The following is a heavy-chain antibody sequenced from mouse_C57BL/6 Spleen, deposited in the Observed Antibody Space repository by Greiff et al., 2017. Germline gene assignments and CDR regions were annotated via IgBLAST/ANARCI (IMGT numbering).Heavy chain of an antibody. Sequence: VQLQQSGTVLARPGASVKMSCMTSGYTFTNYWMHWVKQRPGQGLEWIGAIYPGNSDTSYNQKFKGKAKLTAVTSASTAYMELSSLTNENSAVYYCTIYGSSYVDYWGQGTTLTVSS. D-gene: IGHD1-1*01. CDR2: IYPGNSDT. CDR3: TIYGSSYVDY. V-gene: IGHV1-5*01. J-gene: IGHJ2*01. CDR1: GYTFTNYW.